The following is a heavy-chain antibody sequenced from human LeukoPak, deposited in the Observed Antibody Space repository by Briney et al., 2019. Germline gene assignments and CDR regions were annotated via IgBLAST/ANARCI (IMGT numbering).Heavy chain of an antibody. D-gene: IGHD3-10*01. J-gene: IGHJ4*02. CDR3: ARGYGSGSNDY. V-gene: IGHV4-34*01. CDR1: GGSLSGYY. Sequence: KPSETLSLTCAVYGGSLSGYYWSWIRQPPGKGLEWLGEINHSGSTNYNPSLKSRVTISVDTSKNQFSLRLSSVTAADTAVYYCARGYGSGSNDYWGQGTLVTVSS. CDR2: INHSGST.